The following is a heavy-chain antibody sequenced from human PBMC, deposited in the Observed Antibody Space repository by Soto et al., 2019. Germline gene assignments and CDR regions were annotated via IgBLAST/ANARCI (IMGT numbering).Heavy chain of an antibody. CDR1: GYTFTSYD. V-gene: IGHV1-8*01. J-gene: IGHJ6*03. CDR3: ARASDGSGSYYYYYYYMDV. Sequence: GASVKVSCKASGYTFTSYDINWVRQATGQGLEWMGWMNPNSGNTGYAQKFQGRVTMTRNTSISTAYMELSSLRSEDTAVYYCARASDGSGSYYYYYYYMDVWGKGTTVTV. D-gene: IGHD3-10*01. CDR2: MNPNSGNT.